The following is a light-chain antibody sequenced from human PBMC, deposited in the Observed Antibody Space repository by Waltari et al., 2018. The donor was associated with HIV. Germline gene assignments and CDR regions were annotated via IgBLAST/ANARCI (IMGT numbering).Light chain of an antibody. CDR1: SSDVGGYNY. CDR3: SSYAGSNWV. CDR2: EVS. J-gene: IGLJ3*02. V-gene: IGLV2-8*01. Sequence: QSALTQPPSASGSPGQSVTISCTGTSSDVGGYNYVSWYQQHPGKAPKLMIYEVSKRPSGVPDRFFGSKSCNTASLTVSGLQAEDEADYYCSSYAGSNWVFGGGTKLTVL.